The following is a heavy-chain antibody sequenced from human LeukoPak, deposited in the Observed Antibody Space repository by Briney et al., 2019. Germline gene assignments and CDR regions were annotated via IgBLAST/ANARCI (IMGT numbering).Heavy chain of an antibody. CDR3: ARGAIVVVPAAILSAFDI. CDR2: ISSSSSYI. D-gene: IGHD2-2*01. CDR1: GFTFSSYS. Sequence: GGSLRLSCAASGFTFSSYSMNWVRQAPGKGLGWVSSISSSSSYIYYADSVKGRFTISRDNAKNSLYLQMNSLRAEDTAVYYCARGAIVVVPAAILSAFDIWGQGTMVTVSS. V-gene: IGHV3-21*01. J-gene: IGHJ3*02.